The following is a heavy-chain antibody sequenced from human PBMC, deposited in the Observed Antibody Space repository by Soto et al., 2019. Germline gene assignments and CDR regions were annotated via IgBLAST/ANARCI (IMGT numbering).Heavy chain of an antibody. CDR2: VHDSGST. Sequence: SETLSLTCAVSGYALSSGYYWGFIRQPPGKGLEWIGRVHDSGSTYYNPSLKSRVTISIDTSKNQISLKLTSVTAADTAVYYCARVDNIVAVKWFDPSGQGTLVTVSS. J-gene: IGHJ5*02. V-gene: IGHV4-38-2*01. CDR3: ARVDNIVAVKWFDP. CDR1: GYALSSGYY. D-gene: IGHD6-13*01.